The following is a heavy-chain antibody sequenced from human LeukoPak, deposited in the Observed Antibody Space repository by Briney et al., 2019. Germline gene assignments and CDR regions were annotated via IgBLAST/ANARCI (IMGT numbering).Heavy chain of an antibody. CDR2: ISAYNGNT. CDR1: GYTFTSYG. Sequence: ASVKVSFKASGYTFTSYGISWVRQAPGQGLEWMGWISAYNGNTNYAQKLQGRVTMTTDTSTSTAYMELRSLRSDDTAVYYCASSYCSSTSCFYDYWGQGTLVTVSS. J-gene: IGHJ4*02. D-gene: IGHD2-2*01. CDR3: ASSYCSSTSCFYDY. V-gene: IGHV1-18*01.